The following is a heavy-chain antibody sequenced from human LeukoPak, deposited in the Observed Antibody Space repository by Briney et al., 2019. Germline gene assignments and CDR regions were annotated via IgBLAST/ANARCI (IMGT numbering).Heavy chain of an antibody. CDR1: GYTFTSYD. CDR2: MNPDSGNT. Sequence: ASVKVSCKASGYTFTSYDINWVRQATGQGLEWMGWMNPDSGNTGYAQKFQGRGTITRNTSISTAYMELSSLRSEDTAVYYCARGRTAHTYYDSSGDCDYWGQGTLVTVSS. D-gene: IGHD3-22*01. J-gene: IGHJ4*02. V-gene: IGHV1-8*01. CDR3: ARGRTAHTYYDSSGDCDY.